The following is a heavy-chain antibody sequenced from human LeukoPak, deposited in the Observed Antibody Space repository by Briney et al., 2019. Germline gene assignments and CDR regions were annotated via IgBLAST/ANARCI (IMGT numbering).Heavy chain of an antibody. CDR2: ISGSGGST. J-gene: IGHJ4*02. CDR3: ARLEMATINFDC. CDR1: GFTFSSYA. D-gene: IGHD5-24*01. V-gene: IGHV3-23*01. Sequence: GGSLRLSCAASGFTFSSYAMSWVRQAPGKGLEWVSAISGSGGSTYYADSVKGRFTISRDNSKNTLYLQMNTLRAEDTAVYYCARLEMATINFDCWGQGTLVTVSS.